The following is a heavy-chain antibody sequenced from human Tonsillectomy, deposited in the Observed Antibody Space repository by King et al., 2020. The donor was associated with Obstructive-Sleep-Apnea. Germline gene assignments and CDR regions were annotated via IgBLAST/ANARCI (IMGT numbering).Heavy chain of an antibody. Sequence: VQLVESGGGVVQPGRSLRLSCAASGFSIRSHSMHWVRQAPGKGLEWVAVISFAGSDRFYGDSAKGRFTISRDNSKNTLYLQVNSLRAEDTARYYCSENKDVHYSLFLSLDVWGQGTTVTVSS. CDR3: SENKDVHYSLFLSLDV. J-gene: IGHJ6*02. CDR2: ISFAGSDR. V-gene: IGHV3-30*04. D-gene: IGHD2-15*01. CDR1: GFSIRSHS.